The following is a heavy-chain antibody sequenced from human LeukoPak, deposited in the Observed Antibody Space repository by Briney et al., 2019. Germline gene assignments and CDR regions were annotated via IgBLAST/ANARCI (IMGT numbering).Heavy chain of an antibody. CDR3: ARQRISGSYFGSAFDI. CDR2: IYPGDSDT. CDR1: GVSFTTYW. D-gene: IGHD1-26*01. V-gene: IGHV5-51*01. Sequence: GESLKISCGGSGVSFTTYWIAWVRQMPGKGLEWMGIIYPGDSDTRYSPSFQGQVTISADKSITTAYLQWNSLKASDTAMYYCARQRISGSYFGSAFDIWGQGTMVTVSS. J-gene: IGHJ3*02.